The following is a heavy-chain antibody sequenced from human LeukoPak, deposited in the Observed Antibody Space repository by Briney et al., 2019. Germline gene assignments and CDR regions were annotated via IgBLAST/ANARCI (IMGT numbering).Heavy chain of an antibody. D-gene: IGHD2-2*01. CDR2: IIPIFGTA. CDR1: GGTFSSYA. J-gene: IGHJ6*02. Sequence: SVKVSCKASGGTFSSYAISWVRQAPGQGLEWMGGIIPIFGTANYAQKFQGRVTITADESTSTAYMELSSLRSEDTAVYYCAAREVVVVPARRYYYYGMDVWGQGTTVTVSS. V-gene: IGHV1-69*13. CDR3: AAREVVVVPARRYYYYGMDV.